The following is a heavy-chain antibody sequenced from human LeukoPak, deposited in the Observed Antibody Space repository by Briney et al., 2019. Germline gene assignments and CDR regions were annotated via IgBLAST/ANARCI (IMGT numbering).Heavy chain of an antibody. CDR1: GYTFTSYG. J-gene: IGHJ6*03. CDR3: ARVYGGNSPGYYYMDV. D-gene: IGHD4-23*01. CDR2: ISAYNGNT. Sequence: ASVKVSCKASGYTFTSYGISWVRQAPGQGLEWMGWISAYNGNTNYAQKLQGRVTMTTDTSTSTAYMELRSLRSDDTAVYYCARVYGGNSPGYYYMDVWGKGTTVTISS. V-gene: IGHV1-18*01.